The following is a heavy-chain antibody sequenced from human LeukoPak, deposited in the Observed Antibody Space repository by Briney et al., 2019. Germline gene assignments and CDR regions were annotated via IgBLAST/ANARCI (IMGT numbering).Heavy chain of an antibody. Sequence: GGSLRLSCAASGFTVSSNYMSWVRQAPGKGLEWVSLIYSGGSTFYAGSVKGRFTISRDNSKNTLYLQMNSLRAEDTAVYYCARDTPAYYYGMDVWGQGTTVTVSS. CDR3: ARDTPAYYYGMDV. CDR1: GFTVSSNY. CDR2: IYSGGST. V-gene: IGHV3-53*01. J-gene: IGHJ6*02.